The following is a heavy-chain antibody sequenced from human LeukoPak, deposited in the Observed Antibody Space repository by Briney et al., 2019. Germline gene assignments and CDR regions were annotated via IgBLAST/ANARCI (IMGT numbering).Heavy chain of an antibody. J-gene: IGHJ3*02. CDR1: GYTFTSYD. CDR3: ARGSSGWYKDAFDI. V-gene: IGHV1-8*03. D-gene: IGHD6-19*01. Sequence: LRASVKVSCKASGYTFTSYDINWVRQAPGQGLEWMGWMNPNSGNTGYAQKFQGRVTITRNTSISTAYMELSSLRSEDTAVYYCARGSSGWYKDAFDIWGQGTMVTVSS. CDR2: MNPNSGNT.